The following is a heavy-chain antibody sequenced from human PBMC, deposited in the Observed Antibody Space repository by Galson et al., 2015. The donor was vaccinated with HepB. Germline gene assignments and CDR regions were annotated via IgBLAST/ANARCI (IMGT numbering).Heavy chain of an antibody. J-gene: IGHJ4*02. D-gene: IGHD1-26*01. CDR1: GFAFTNAW. Sequence: SLRLSCAASGFAFTNAWMSWVRQAPGKGLEWVGRIKSSTDGGTTDYAAPVKGRFTISRDDSRNTLYLQMDRLQIEDTAVYYCTSGIVGAMDYWGPGTLVTASS. CDR3: TSGIVGAMDY. V-gene: IGHV3-15*01. CDR2: IKSSTDGGTT.